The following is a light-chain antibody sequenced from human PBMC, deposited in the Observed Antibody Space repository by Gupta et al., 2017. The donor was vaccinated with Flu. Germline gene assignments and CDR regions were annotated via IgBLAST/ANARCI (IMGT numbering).Light chain of an antibody. Sequence: EIVLTQSPATLSLSPGERATLSCRASQSVSSYLAWYQQKPGQAPRLLIYDASNRATGIPARFSGRGSGTDFTLTISSLDPEDFAVYYFQQRSNWPLTFGGGTKVEIK. CDR3: QQRSNWPLT. CDR1: QSVSSY. J-gene: IGKJ4*01. V-gene: IGKV3-11*01. CDR2: DAS.